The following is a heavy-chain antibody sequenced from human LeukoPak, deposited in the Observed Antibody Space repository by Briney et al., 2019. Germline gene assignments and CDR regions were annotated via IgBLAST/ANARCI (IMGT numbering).Heavy chain of an antibody. D-gene: IGHD1-26*01. V-gene: IGHV4-34*01. CDR1: GGSFSGYY. Sequence: SETLSLTCAVYGGSFSGYYWSWIRQPPGKGLEWIGEINHSGSTNYNPSLKSRVTMSLDRSKNHLSLTLTSVTAADTAVYYCSRESGAFSPFGYWGQGTLVTVSS. CDR2: INHSGST. J-gene: IGHJ4*02. CDR3: SRESGAFSPFGY.